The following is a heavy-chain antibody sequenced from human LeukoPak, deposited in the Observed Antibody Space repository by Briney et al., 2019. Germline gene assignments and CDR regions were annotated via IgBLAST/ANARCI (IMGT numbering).Heavy chain of an antibody. Sequence: GGSLRLSCAASGFTFSRHSINWVRQAPGRGLEWVSYITTSGSTIYYADSVKGRFTISRDNAKNSLYLQMNSLRAEDTAVYYCARDSGGLNYYGSGSSNYFDYWGQGTLVTVSS. J-gene: IGHJ4*02. CDR1: GFTFSRHS. V-gene: IGHV3-48*04. D-gene: IGHD3-10*01. CDR3: ARDSGGLNYYGSGSSNYFDY. CDR2: ITTSGSTI.